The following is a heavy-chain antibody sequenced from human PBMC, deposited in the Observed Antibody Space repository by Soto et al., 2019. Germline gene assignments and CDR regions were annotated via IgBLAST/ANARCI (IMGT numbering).Heavy chain of an antibody. V-gene: IGHV1-18*01. CDR1: GYIFTTYG. CDR2: ISAHNGNT. D-gene: IGHD1-1*01. CDR3: ARGRYGDY. J-gene: IGHJ4*02. Sequence: QVHLVQSGAEVKKPGASVKVSCKGSGYIFTTYGITWVRQAPGQGLEWMGWISAHNGNTNYALKLQGGVTVTRDTSTSTAYMELRKLRSDDTAVYYCARGRYGDYWGQGALVTVSS.